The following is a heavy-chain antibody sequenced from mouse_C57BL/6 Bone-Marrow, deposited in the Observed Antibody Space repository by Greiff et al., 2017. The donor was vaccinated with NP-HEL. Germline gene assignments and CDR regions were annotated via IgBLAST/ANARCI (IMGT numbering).Heavy chain of an antibody. Sequence: VQLQQSGPELVKPGASVKISCKASGYAFSSSWMNWVKQRPGKGLEWIGRIYPGDGDTNYNGKFKGKATLTADKSSSTAYMQLSSLTSEDSAVYFCARRGYSKAYGYFDVWGTGTTVTVSS. CDR1: GYAFSSSW. D-gene: IGHD2-5*01. V-gene: IGHV1-82*01. J-gene: IGHJ1*03. CDR3: ARRGYSKAYGYFDV. CDR2: IYPGDGDT.